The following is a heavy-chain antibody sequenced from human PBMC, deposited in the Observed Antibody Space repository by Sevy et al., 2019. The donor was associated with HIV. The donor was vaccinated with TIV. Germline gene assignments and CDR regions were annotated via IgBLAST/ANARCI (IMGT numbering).Heavy chain of an antibody. D-gene: IGHD6-13*01. Sequence: GGSLRLSCAASGFTFSSYSMNWVRQAPGKGLEWVSYISSSSSTIYYADSVKGRFTISRDNAKNSRYLQMNSLRAEDTAVYYCARMVAAAGKFFCGMDVWGQGTTVTVSS. V-gene: IGHV3-48*01. CDR1: GFTFSSYS. J-gene: IGHJ6*02. CDR3: ARMVAAAGKFFCGMDV. CDR2: ISSSSSTI.